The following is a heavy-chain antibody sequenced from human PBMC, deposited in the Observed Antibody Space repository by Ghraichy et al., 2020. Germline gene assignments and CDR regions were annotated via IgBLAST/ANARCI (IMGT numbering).Heavy chain of an antibody. Sequence: SETLSLTCTVSGDSVSSDDYYWNWIRQPPGKRLEWLGYIYYNGNTNYHPTNYSPSLKSRITISIDTSTNQFSLKLTSMTASDTAAYYCARGAPPDHWGQGTLVTVSS. V-gene: IGHV4-61*08. CDR3: ARGAPPDH. CDR2: IYYNGNTNYHPT. D-gene: IGHD3-16*01. CDR1: GDSVSSDDYY. J-gene: IGHJ4*03.